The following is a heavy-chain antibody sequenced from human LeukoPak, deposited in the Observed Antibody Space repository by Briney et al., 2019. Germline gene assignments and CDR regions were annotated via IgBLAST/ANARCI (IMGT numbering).Heavy chain of an antibody. D-gene: IGHD4-17*01. CDR3: ARTRTTVTYYFDY. CDR2: INQDGSEK. J-gene: IGHJ4*02. V-gene: IGHV3-7*01. CDR1: GITFSTYW. Sequence: GGSLRLSCTASGITFSTYWMSWVRQAPGKGLEWVANINQDGSEKYYVDSVKGRFTISRDNAKNSLYLQMNSLRAEDTAVYYCARTRTTVTYYFDYWGQGTLVTVSS.